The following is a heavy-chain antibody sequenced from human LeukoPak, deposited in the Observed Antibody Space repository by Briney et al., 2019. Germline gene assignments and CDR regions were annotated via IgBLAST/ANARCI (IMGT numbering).Heavy chain of an antibody. Sequence: GGSLRLSCEASGFTFRTYRMNWARQAPGKGLEWVSYISPGSTTIYYADSVKGRFTISRDNAKNSLYLQRNRLRDKDTAVYYCARGVDYWGQGTLVTVSS. CDR2: ISPGSTTI. CDR1: GFTFRTYR. V-gene: IGHV3-48*02. J-gene: IGHJ4*02. CDR3: ARGVDY.